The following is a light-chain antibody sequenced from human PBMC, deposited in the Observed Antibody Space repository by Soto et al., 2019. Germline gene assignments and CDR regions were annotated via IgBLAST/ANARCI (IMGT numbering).Light chain of an antibody. V-gene: IGKV1-5*03. CDR2: KAS. CDR1: KSISSW. CDR3: QQYNSYPIN. Sequence: DIPMTQSPSTLSASVGDRVTITCRASKSISSWLAWYQQKPGKAPKLLIYKASSLESGVPSRFSGSGSGTEFTLTISSLQPDDFATYYCQQYNSYPINFGQGTRREIK. J-gene: IGKJ5*01.